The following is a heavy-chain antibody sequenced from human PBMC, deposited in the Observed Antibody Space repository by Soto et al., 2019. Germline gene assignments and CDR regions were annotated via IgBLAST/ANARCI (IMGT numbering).Heavy chain of an antibody. CDR2: IYGADSDT. Sequence: GESLKISCKGSGYTFSNYWIGWVRQVPGKGLEWVGSIYGADSDTRYSPSFQGQVTISADKPINSAYLQWTSLKASDTAMYYCARQDDTTWPLDYWGQGTLVTVSS. V-gene: IGHV5-51*01. D-gene: IGHD1-1*01. CDR3: ARQDDTTWPLDY. CDR1: GYTFSNYW. J-gene: IGHJ4*02.